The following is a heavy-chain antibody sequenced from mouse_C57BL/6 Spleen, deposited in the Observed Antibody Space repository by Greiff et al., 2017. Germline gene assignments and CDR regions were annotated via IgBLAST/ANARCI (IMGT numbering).Heavy chain of an antibody. CDR3: TRVGIYDYDGAWYFDV. CDR2: ISSGGDYI. CDR1: GFTFSSYA. D-gene: IGHD2-4*01. V-gene: IGHV5-9-1*02. Sequence: EVQGVESGEGLVKPGGSLKLSCAASGFTFSSYAMSWVRQTPEKRLEWVAYISSGGDYIYYADTVKGRFTISRDNARNTLYLQMSSLKSEDTAMYYCTRVGIYDYDGAWYFDVWGTGTTVTVSS. J-gene: IGHJ1*03.